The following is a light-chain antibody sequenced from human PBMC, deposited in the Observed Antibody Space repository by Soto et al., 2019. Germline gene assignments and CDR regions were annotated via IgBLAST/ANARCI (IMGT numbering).Light chain of an antibody. CDR1: QSISTH. V-gene: IGKV1-39*01. CDR3: QQSFSSAPWT. J-gene: IGKJ1*01. Sequence: DIQMTQSPSSLSASVGYRVTISCRSSQSISTHLNWYQQKPGTAPRLLIYRSSSVKSGVPPRFSGTGSGRDFTLTISSLRPADIPTYFCQQSFSSAPWTFGQGTKADIK. CDR2: RSS.